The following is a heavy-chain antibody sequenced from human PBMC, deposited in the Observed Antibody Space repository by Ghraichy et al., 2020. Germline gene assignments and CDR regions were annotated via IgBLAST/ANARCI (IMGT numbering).Heavy chain of an antibody. CDR2: ISYSGST. Sequence: SETLSLTCTVSGVSISSSIYYWSWIRQQPGQGLEWIGYISYSGSTYYNPSLKSRLTISVDTSKNQFSLNLNSVTAADTAVYSCVSSDSFCGSATCYRGIDAFDSGGQGTMVTVSS. D-gene: IGHD2-2*02. CDR1: GVSISSSIYY. CDR3: VSSDSFCGSATCYRGIDAFDS. J-gene: IGHJ3*01. V-gene: IGHV4-31*03.